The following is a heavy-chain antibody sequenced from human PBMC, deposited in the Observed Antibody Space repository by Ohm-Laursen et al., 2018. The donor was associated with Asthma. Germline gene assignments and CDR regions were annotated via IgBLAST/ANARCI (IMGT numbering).Heavy chain of an antibody. CDR1: GFTFSSYA. Sequence: SLRLSCTASGFTFSSYAMHWVRQAPGKGLEYVSAISSNGGSTYYADSVKGRFTISRDNSKNTPYLQMSSLRAEDTAVYYCVKDRRYSSGWYWSYFDYWGQGTLVTVSS. CDR2: ISSNGGST. V-gene: IGHV3-64D*08. D-gene: IGHD6-19*01. J-gene: IGHJ4*02. CDR3: VKDRRYSSGWYWSYFDY.